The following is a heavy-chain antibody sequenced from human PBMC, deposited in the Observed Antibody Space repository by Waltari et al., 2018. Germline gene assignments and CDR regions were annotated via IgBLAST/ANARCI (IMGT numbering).Heavy chain of an antibody. Sequence: EVQLVESGGGLVQPGRSLRLSCAASGFTFNSYGMSWVRQAPGKGLEWVSAMSGSGGSTYYADSVKGRFTITRDNSKNTLFLQMNSLRAEDTAVYYCAKEGINSSWNITFDYWGQGTLVTVSS. J-gene: IGHJ4*02. CDR1: GFTFNSYG. D-gene: IGHD6-13*01. V-gene: IGHV3-23*04. CDR3: AKEGINSSWNITFDY. CDR2: MSGSGGST.